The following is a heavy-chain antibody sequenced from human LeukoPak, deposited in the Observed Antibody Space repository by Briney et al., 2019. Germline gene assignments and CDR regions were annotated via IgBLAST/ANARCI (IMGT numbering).Heavy chain of an antibody. V-gene: IGHV4-39*07. CDR3: ARRGIAARRGVYYSYMAV. Sequence: SETLSLTCTVSGGSMSSSSYYWVWMRQPPGQELEWIGSIYYSGSTYYNPSLKSRVTISVDTSKHQSSLPLSSVTAADTAVYYCARRGIAARRGVYYSYMAVWGKGTTVTVSS. D-gene: IGHD6-6*01. CDR1: GGSMSSSSYY. J-gene: IGHJ6*03. CDR2: IYYSGST.